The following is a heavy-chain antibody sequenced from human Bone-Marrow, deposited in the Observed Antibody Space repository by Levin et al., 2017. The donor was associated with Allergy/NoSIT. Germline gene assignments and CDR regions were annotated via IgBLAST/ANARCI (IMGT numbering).Heavy chain of an antibody. CDR2: ISYDRSNK. J-gene: IGHJ6*02. Sequence: GESLKISCEASGFAFSYYAMHWVRQAPGKGLEWVALISYDRSNKYYADSLKGRFTISRDNSKNTLSLQMNSLRPEDTAIYYCAKDSRFVTGTVHYYYGMDVWGQGTTVTVSS. D-gene: IGHD1-7*01. V-gene: IGHV3-30*18. CDR3: AKDSRFVTGTVHYYYGMDV. CDR1: GFAFSYYA.